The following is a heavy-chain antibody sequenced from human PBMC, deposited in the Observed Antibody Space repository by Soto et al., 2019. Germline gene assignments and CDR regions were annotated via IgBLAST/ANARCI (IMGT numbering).Heavy chain of an antibody. CDR2: ISSSSSYI. CDR3: ARERGWDYYDSSGYAGFDY. D-gene: IGHD3-22*01. V-gene: IGHV3-21*01. J-gene: IGHJ4*02. Sequence: EVQLVESGGGLVKPGGSLRLSCAASGFTFSSYSMNWVRQAPGKGLEWVSSISSSSSYIYYADSVKGRFTISRDNAKNSLYLQMNSLRAEDTAVYYCARERGWDYYDSSGYAGFDYWGQGTLVTVSS. CDR1: GFTFSSYS.